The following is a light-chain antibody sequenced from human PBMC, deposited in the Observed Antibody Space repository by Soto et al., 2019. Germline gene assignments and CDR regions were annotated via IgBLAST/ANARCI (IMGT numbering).Light chain of an antibody. CDR1: SGHSSYA. V-gene: IGLV4-69*01. CDR2: LNSDGSH. Sequence: QPVLTQSPSASASLGASVKLTCTLCSGHSSYAIAWHQQQPEKGPRYLMKLNSDGSHSKGDGIPDRFSGSSSGAERYLTISSLQSEDEADYYCQTWGTGIPVVFGGGTKVTVL. J-gene: IGLJ2*01. CDR3: QTWGTGIPVV.